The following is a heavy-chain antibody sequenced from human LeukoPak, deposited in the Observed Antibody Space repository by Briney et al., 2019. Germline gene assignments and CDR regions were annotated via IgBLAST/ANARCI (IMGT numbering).Heavy chain of an antibody. CDR2: IIPIFGTA. Sequence: ASVKVSCKASGGTFSSYAISWVRQAPGQGLEWMGGIIPIFGTANYAQKFQGRVTITADESTSTAYMELSSLRSEDTAVYYCARSPPPRSGCCSGGSCYSHFDYWGQGTLVTVSS. J-gene: IGHJ4*02. CDR3: ARSPPPRSGCCSGGSCYSHFDY. D-gene: IGHD2-15*01. V-gene: IGHV1-69*13. CDR1: GGTFSSYA.